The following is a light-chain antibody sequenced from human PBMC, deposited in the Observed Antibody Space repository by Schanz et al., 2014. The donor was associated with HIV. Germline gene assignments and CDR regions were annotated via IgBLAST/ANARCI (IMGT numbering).Light chain of an antibody. CDR3: QSYDRENPWV. CDR1: SGDIGGYNY. J-gene: IGLJ3*02. CDR2: EVN. Sequence: QSALTQPPSASGSPGQSVTISCTGTSGDIGGYNYVSWYQQHPGKAPKLMIYEVNERPSGVPDRFSGSKSGNTAPLTISGHQDEDEDEYYCQSYDRENPWVFGGGTKLTVL. V-gene: IGLV2-8*01.